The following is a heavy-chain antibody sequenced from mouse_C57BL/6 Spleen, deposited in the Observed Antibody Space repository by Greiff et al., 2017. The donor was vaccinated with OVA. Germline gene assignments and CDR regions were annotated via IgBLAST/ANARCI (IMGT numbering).Heavy chain of an antibody. Sequence: QVQLQQSGAELVKPGASVTISCKASGYAFSSYWMNWVKQRPGKGLEWIGQIYPGDGDTNYNGKFKGKATLTADKSSSTAYMQLSSLTSEDSAVYFCARRSNASYFDYWGQGTTLTVSS. CDR3: ARRSNASYFDY. J-gene: IGHJ2*01. CDR2: IYPGDGDT. D-gene: IGHD2-5*01. CDR1: GYAFSSYW. V-gene: IGHV1-80*01.